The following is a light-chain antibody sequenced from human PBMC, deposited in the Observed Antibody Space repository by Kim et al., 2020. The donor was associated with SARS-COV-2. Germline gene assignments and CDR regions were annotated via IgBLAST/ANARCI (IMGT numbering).Light chain of an antibody. V-gene: IGLV1-47*01. Sequence: QSELTQPPSASGTPGQRVTISCSGSSSNIGSNYVYWYQQLPGTAPKLLIYRNNQRPSGVPDRFSGSKSGTSASLAISGLRSEDEADYYCASWDDSLSNRVFGGGTKLTVL. CDR1: SSNIGSNY. CDR2: RNN. J-gene: IGLJ3*02. CDR3: ASWDDSLSNRV.